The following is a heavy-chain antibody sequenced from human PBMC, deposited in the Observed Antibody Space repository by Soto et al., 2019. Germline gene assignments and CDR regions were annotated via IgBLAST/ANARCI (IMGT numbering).Heavy chain of an antibody. CDR3: AREMGNWNDGWFDP. V-gene: IGHV1-3*01. Sequence: ASVKVSCKASRYTFTSYAMHWVRQAPGQRLEWMGWINAGNGNTKFSQKFQGRVTLTRDTSATTAYMELSSLRSEDTAVYYCAREMGNWNDGWFDPWGQGTLVTVSS. D-gene: IGHD1-1*01. J-gene: IGHJ5*02. CDR1: RYTFTSYA. CDR2: INAGNGNT.